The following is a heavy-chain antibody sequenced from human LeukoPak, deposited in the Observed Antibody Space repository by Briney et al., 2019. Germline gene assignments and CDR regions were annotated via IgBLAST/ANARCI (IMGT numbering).Heavy chain of an antibody. CDR2: IHDRGTT. D-gene: IGHD3-9*01. J-gene: IGHJ6*03. Sequence: SETLSLTCTVSGGSISSHYWSFMRQSPGRGLEWIGHIHDRGTTNYNPSLKSRVTISLDMSKNEFSLRLSSVTAADTAVYYCARTMRDQNYDILTGIVRNYYYMDVWGKGTTVIVSS. CDR1: GGSISSHY. CDR3: ARTMRDQNYDILTGIVRNYYYMDV. V-gene: IGHV4-59*11.